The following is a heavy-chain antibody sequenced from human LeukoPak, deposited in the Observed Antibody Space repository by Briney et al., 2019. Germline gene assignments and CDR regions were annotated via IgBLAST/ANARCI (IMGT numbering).Heavy chain of an antibody. CDR3: TTGYYYGSGSYYNFDY. V-gene: IGHV3-15*01. D-gene: IGHD3-10*01. CDR2: IKSKTDGGTT. Sequence: GGSLRLSCAASGFTFSNAWMSWVRQAPGKGLEWVGRIKSKTDGGTTDYAAPVKGRFTISRDGSKNTLYLQMNSLKTEDTAVYYCTTGYYYGSGSYYNFDYWGQGTLVTVSS. J-gene: IGHJ4*02. CDR1: GFTFSNAW.